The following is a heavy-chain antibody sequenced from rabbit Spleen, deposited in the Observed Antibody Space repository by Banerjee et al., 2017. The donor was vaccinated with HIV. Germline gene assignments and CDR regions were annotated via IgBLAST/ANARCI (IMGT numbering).Heavy chain of an antibody. J-gene: IGHJ3*01. Sequence: QLEESGGDLVQPGASLTLTCKASGFSFSDRDVMCWVRQAPGKGLEWIACINASTGKPVYATWASGRFTISRTSSTTVTLRMTSLTAADRATYFCARDGVYGDYSTGDLWGQGTLVTVS. CDR1: GFSFSDRDV. D-gene: IGHD2-1*01. CDR3: ARDGVYGDYSTGDL. V-gene: IGHV1S45*01. CDR2: INASTGKP.